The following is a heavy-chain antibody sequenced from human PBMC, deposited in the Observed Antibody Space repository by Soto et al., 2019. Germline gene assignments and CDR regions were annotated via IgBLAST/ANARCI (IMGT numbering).Heavy chain of an antibody. CDR1: VDSISTYY. CDR2: IDASGNT. D-gene: IGHD1-20*01. CDR3: ARYSNNWFKTEGMDV. Sequence: ASETLSLTCTVSVDSISTYYWSCIRRRAGKGLEWIGRIDASGNTNYNPSLKSRVTMSADTSKKQFYLKLTSVTAADTAVYYCARYSNNWFKTEGMDVWGQGTKVTVSS. V-gene: IGHV4-4*07. J-gene: IGHJ6*02.